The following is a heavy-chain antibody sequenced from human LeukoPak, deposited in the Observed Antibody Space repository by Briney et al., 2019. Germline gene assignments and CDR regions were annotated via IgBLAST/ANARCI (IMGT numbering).Heavy chain of an antibody. CDR3: ARGPGNYYGSRGQLDY. Sequence: SETLSLTCAAYGGSFSGYYWSWIRQPPGKGLEWIGEINHSGSTNYNPSLKSRVTISVDTSKNQFSLKLSSVTAADTAVYYCARGPGNYYGSRGQLDYWGQGTLVTVSS. D-gene: IGHD3-10*01. V-gene: IGHV4-34*01. J-gene: IGHJ4*02. CDR1: GGSFSGYY. CDR2: INHSGST.